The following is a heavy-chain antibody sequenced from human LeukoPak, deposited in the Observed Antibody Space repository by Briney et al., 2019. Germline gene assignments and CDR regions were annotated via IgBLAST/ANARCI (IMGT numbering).Heavy chain of an antibody. J-gene: IGHJ3*02. CDR2: IYYIGST. Sequence: PSETLSLTCTVSGDSISSYYWSWIRQPPGKGLEWIEYIYYIGSTNYNPSLTSRVTISIDTSKNQFSLNLSSVTAADTAVYYCARDYAFDIWGQETMVTVSS. V-gene: IGHV4-59*01. CDR1: GDSISSYY. CDR3: ARDYAFDI.